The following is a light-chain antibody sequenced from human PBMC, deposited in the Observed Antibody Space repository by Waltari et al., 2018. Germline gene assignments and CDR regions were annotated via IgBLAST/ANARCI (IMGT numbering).Light chain of an antibody. CDR1: QSVRGS. Sequence: EIVLTQSPGTLSLSPGERATLSCRASQSVRGSLAWYQQKAGQAPRLLIYGASSRATGIPDRCSGSGSGTDFSLTISRLEPEDFAVYYCQHYVRLPATFGQGTKVEI. J-gene: IGKJ1*01. V-gene: IGKV3-20*01. CDR3: QHYVRLPAT. CDR2: GAS.